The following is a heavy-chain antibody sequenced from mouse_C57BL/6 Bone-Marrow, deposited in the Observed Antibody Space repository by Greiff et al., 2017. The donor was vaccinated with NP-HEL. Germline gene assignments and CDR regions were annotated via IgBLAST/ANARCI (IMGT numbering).Heavy chain of an antibody. CDR2: INPSTGGT. CDR1: GYSFTGYY. J-gene: IGHJ3*01. Sequence: VQLQQSGPELVKPGASVKISCKASGYSFTGYYMNWVKQSPEKSLEWIGEINPSTGGTTYNQKFKAKATLTVDKSSSTAYMQLKSLTSEDSAVYYFARERLDGYYPAWFAYWGQGTLVTVSA. D-gene: IGHD2-3*01. CDR3: ARERLDGYYPAWFAY. V-gene: IGHV1-42*01.